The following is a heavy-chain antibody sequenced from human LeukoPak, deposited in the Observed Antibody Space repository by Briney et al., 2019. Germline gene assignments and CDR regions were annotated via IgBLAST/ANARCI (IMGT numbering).Heavy chain of an antibody. CDR2: ISDDGGNK. CDR3: AARPPIIVGGPFDY. CDR1: GFTFSSYG. Sequence: GRSLRLSCAASGFTFSSYGMHWIRQAPGKGLEWVSFISDDGGNKNYEDSVKGRLTISRDNSKNTLYLQMNSLRAEDTAVYYCAARPPIIVGGPFDYWGQGILVTVSS. J-gene: IGHJ4*02. D-gene: IGHD2/OR15-2a*01. V-gene: IGHV3-30*03.